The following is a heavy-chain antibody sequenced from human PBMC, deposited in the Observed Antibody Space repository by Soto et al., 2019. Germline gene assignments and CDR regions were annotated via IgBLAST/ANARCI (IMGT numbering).Heavy chain of an antibody. CDR2: ISGSGGST. D-gene: IGHD3-10*01. V-gene: IGHV3-23*01. J-gene: IGHJ4*02. CDR3: AKGLPYGSGSPSGDY. CDR1: GFTFSSYA. Sequence: EVQLLESGGGLVQPGGSLRLSCAASGFTFSSYAMSWVRQAPGKGLEWVSAISGSGGSTYYADSVKGRFTISRDNCKTTVYLQMNSLRAEDTAVYYCAKGLPYGSGSPSGDYWGQGTLVTVCS.